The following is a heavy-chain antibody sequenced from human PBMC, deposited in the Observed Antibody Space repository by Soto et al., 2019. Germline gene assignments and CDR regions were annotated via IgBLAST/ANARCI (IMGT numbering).Heavy chain of an antibody. CDR2: INTATGNT. V-gene: IGHV1-3*04. Sequence: QVQLVQSGAEVKKPGTSVKVSCTASGYTFARYALHWVRQAPGQRLEWMGWINTATGNTIYSEKFQGRVSITRDTSANTAYMELCSLRSEDTAVYYCARDEDYWGRGALVTVSS. CDR3: ARDEDY. J-gene: IGHJ4*02. CDR1: GYTFARYA.